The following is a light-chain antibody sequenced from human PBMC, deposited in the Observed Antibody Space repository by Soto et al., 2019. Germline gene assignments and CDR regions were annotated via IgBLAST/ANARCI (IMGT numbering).Light chain of an antibody. J-gene: IGLJ1*01. Sequence: QSVLTQPPSVSGAPGQRVTISCTGSSSNIGAGYDVHWYQQLPGTAPKLLIYGNSNRPSGVPDRFSGSKSGTSASLAITGLQAEDEADYYCQSYDSSLSVFYVFGTGTNSPS. CDR3: QSYDSSLSVFYV. CDR2: GNS. V-gene: IGLV1-40*01. CDR1: SSNIGAGYD.